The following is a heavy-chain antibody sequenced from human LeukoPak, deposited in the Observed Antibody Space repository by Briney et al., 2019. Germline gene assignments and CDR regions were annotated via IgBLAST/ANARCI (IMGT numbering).Heavy chain of an antibody. V-gene: IGHV3-7*01. D-gene: IGHD5-18*01. J-gene: IGHJ4*02. CDR2: IKKDGSEK. Sequence: GGSLRLSCAASGFSFSDYYMSWVRQAPGKGLEWVANIKKDGSEKYYVDSVKGRFTIPRDNAKTSLYLQMNSLRAEDTAVYYCARDLSGVTGYTYGRGIDYWGQGTLVTVSS. CDR1: GFSFSDYY. CDR3: ARDLSGVTGYTYGRGIDY.